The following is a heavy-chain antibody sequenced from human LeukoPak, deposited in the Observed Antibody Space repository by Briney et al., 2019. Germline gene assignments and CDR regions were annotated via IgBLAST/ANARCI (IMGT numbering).Heavy chain of an antibody. CDR2: VYFTGNT. CDR3: ARHPFSSPFDF. CDR1: GTSISGDY. J-gene: IGHJ4*02. Sequence: SSETLSLTCTVSGTSISGDYWSWIRQPPGKGLEWIGYVYFTGNTNYNPSLKSRVTISMDTSKNQISLTVTSVTAADTAVYYCARHPFSSPFDFWGQGTLVAVSS. D-gene: IGHD2/OR15-2a*01. V-gene: IGHV4-59*08.